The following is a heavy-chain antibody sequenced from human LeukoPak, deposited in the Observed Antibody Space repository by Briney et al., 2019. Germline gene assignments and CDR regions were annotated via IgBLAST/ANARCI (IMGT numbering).Heavy chain of an antibody. CDR3: AKEAVENFDY. Sequence: GGSLRLSCAASGFTFSNSAMSWVRQAPGKGLEWVSAISGSGGGTYYADSVKGRFTISRDNSKNTLDLQMNSLRAEDTAAYYCAKEAVENFDYWGQGTLVTVSS. V-gene: IGHV3-23*01. J-gene: IGHJ4*02. CDR1: GFTFSNSA. CDR2: ISGSGGGT.